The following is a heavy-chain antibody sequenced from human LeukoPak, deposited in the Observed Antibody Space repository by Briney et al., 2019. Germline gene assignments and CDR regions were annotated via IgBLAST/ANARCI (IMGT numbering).Heavy chain of an antibody. Sequence: PGGSLRLSCAASGFTFSDYYMSWIRQAPGKGLEWVSDISSSGSTINYADSVKGRVTISRDNAKNSLYLQMNSLRAEDTAVYYCAKVGCSSTSCYGWLTYYYYYYMDVWGKGTTVTISS. J-gene: IGHJ6*03. V-gene: IGHV3-11*04. CDR2: ISSSGSTI. D-gene: IGHD2-2*01. CDR3: AKVGCSSTSCYGWLTYYYYYYMDV. CDR1: GFTFSDYY.